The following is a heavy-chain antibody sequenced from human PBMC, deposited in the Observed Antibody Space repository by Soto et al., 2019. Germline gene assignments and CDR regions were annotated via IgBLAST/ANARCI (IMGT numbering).Heavy chain of an antibody. CDR2: ISYDGSNK. J-gene: IGHJ3*02. CDR3: AKDLGHGGRGAFDI. V-gene: IGHV3-30*18. Sequence: QVQLVESGGGVVQPGRSLRLSCAASGFTFSSYGMHWVRQAPGKGLEWVAVISYDGSNKYYADSVKGRFTISRDNSKNTLYLQMNSRGAEDAAVYYCAKDLGHGGRGAFDIWGQGTVVTVSS. CDR1: GFTFSSYG. D-gene: IGHD7-27*01.